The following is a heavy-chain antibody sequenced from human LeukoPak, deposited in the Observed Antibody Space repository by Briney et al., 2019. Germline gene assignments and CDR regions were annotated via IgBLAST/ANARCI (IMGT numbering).Heavy chain of an antibody. D-gene: IGHD1-26*01. CDR1: GFTFSNYA. J-gene: IGHJ4*02. CDR2: ISGSGGST. CDR3: AKAFGDPVGASYYFDY. V-gene: IGHV3-23*01. Sequence: GGPLRLSCATSGFTFSNYAVSWVRQAPGKGLEWVSAISGSGGSTYYADPVKGRFTISRDNSKNTLYLQMNSLRAEDTAVYYCAKAFGDPVGASYYFDYWGQGTLVTVSS.